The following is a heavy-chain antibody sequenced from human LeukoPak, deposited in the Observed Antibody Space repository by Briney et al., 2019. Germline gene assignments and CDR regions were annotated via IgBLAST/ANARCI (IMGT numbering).Heavy chain of an antibody. CDR3: ARVEDSGSADY. CDR1: GFTFGNYG. Sequence: GGSLRLSCAASGFTFGNYGMNWVRQAPGKGLEWISYISSGGSTIYYADSMKGRFTISRDNAKNLLYLQMNSLRVEDTAVYHCARVEDSGSADYWGQGTLVTVSS. CDR2: ISSGGSTI. D-gene: IGHD3-10*01. J-gene: IGHJ4*02. V-gene: IGHV3-48*01.